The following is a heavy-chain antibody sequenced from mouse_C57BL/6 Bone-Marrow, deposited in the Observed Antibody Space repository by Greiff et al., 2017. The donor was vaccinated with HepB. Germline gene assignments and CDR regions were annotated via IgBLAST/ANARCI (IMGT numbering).Heavy chain of an antibody. D-gene: IGHD1-1*01. Sequence: QVQLQQPGAELVMPGASVKLSCKASGYTFTSYWMHWVKQRPAQGLEWIGEIDPSDSYTNYNQKFKGKSTLTVDKSSSTAYMQLSSLTSEDSAVYYCARPGYYGSRGYWYFDVWGTGTTVTVSS. J-gene: IGHJ1*03. V-gene: IGHV1-69*01. CDR2: IDPSDSYT. CDR3: ARPGYYGSRGYWYFDV. CDR1: GYTFTSYW.